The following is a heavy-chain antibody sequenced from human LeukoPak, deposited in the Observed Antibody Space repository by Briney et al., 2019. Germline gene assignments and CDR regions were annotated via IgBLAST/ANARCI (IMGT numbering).Heavy chain of an antibody. CDR3: AKDKGGSGSLYYFDY. CDR2: ISFDGNKK. Sequence: GGSLRLSCEASGFTFSSYAMYWVRQAPGKGLEWVAVISFDGNKKVYADSVKGRFTISRDNAKNSLYLQMNSLRAEDTALYYCAKDKGGSGSLYYFDYWGQGTLVTVSS. D-gene: IGHD3-10*01. V-gene: IGHV3-30-3*01. CDR1: GFTFSSYA. J-gene: IGHJ4*02.